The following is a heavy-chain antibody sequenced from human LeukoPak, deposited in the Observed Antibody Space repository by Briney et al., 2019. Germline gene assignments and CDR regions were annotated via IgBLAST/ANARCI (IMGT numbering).Heavy chain of an antibody. V-gene: IGHV4-59*08. CDR3: ARRSQENGVITANNWFDP. D-gene: IGHD3-16*01. CDR2: IYYSGFT. J-gene: IGHJ5*02. Sequence: PSETLSLTCTVSGGSIRSSYWGWIRQPPGKGLEGFGDIYYSGFTIYTPSLKPPVTVSVHSSNNQFSLKLTSVTPADTAVYYCARRSQENGVITANNWFDPSGQGTLVTVSS. CDR1: GGSIRSSY.